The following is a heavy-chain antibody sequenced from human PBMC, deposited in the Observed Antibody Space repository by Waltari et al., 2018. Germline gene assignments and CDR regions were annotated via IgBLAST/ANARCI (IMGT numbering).Heavy chain of an antibody. V-gene: IGHV4-30-4*08. CDR2: IYYRGST. Sequence: QVQLQESGPGLVKPSQTLSLTCTVSGGSIRSGDYYWSWIRQPPGKGLEWIGDIYYRGSTIDNPALKRRVTIAVDTSKNQFSLKLSSVTGADTAVYYCARAGGGYCSGGSCYFDYWGQGTLVTVSS. CDR1: GGSIRSGDYY. J-gene: IGHJ4*02. CDR3: ARAGGGYCSGGSCYFDY. D-gene: IGHD2-15*01.